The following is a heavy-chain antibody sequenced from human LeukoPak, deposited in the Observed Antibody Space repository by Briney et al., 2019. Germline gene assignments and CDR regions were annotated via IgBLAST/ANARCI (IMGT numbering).Heavy chain of an antibody. CDR3: ARGPPGVAARPRCFDY. CDR1: GGSFSGYD. D-gene: IGHD6-6*01. Sequence: SETLSLTCAVYGGSFSGYDWSWIRQPPGKGLEWIGEISHSGSTNYNPSLKSRVTISVDTSKNQFSLKLSSVTAADTAVYYCARGPPGVAARPRCFDYWGQGTLVTVSS. V-gene: IGHV4-34*01. J-gene: IGHJ4*02. CDR2: ISHSGST.